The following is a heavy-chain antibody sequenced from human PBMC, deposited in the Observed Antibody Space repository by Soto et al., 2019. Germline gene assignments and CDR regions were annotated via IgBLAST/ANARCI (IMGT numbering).Heavy chain of an antibody. J-gene: IGHJ4*02. CDR1: GYTFTSYD. D-gene: IGHD2-15*01. CDR3: ARLSGGSLTQGY. V-gene: IGHV1-8*01. Sequence: ASVKVSCKASGYTFTSYDINWVRQATGQGLEWMGWMNPNSGNTGYAQKFQGRVTMTRNTSISTAYMELSSLRSEDTAVYYCARLSGGSLTQGYWGQGTLVTVSS. CDR2: MNPNSGNT.